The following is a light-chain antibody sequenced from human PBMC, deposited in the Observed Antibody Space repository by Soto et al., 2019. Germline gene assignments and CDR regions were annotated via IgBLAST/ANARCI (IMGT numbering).Light chain of an antibody. J-gene: IGKJ1*01. CDR1: QSISSY. V-gene: IGKV1-39*01. CDR2: AAS. Sequence: DIQMTQSPSSLSASVGDRVTITCRASQSISSYLNWYQQKPGKAPKLLIHAASSLHSGVPSTFSGSGSGTDFALTISSLQPEDFATYYCQQSYSTLWTFGQGTKVDIK. CDR3: QQSYSTLWT.